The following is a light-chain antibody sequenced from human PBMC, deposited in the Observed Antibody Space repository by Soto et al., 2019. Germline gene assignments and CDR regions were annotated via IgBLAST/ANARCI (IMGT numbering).Light chain of an antibody. Sequence: DIQMTQSPSTLSASVGDRVTITCRASQSISSWLAWYQQKPGKAPKLLIYKASNLVSGVPSRFSGSGSGTEFTLTISSLQPDDFATYYCQQYSTYSWTFGQGTQVEIK. J-gene: IGKJ1*01. CDR3: QQYSTYSWT. CDR1: QSISSW. CDR2: KAS. V-gene: IGKV1-5*03.